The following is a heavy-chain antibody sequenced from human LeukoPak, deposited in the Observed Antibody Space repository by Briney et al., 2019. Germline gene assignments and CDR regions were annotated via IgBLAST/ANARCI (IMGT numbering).Heavy chain of an antibody. CDR3: AKAMVSVVVVAAVY. J-gene: IGHJ4*02. CDR1: GFTLSIYA. D-gene: IGHD2-15*01. CDR2: ISGSGGTT. V-gene: IGHV3-23*01. Sequence: GGSLRLSCAASGFTLSIYAMTSVRQAPGKGLEWDSVISGSGGTTYYADSVKGRFTLSRDNSKNTLYLQMNSLRGEDTAVYYCAKAMVSVVVVAAVYWGQGALLTVS.